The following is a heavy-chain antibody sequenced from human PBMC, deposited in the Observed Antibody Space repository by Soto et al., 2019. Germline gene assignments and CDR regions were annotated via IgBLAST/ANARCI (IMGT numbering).Heavy chain of an antibody. V-gene: IGHV3-48*02. CDR3: ARDNGMAGSFDP. D-gene: IGHD2-8*01. CDR2: ISFSSTTI. J-gene: IGHJ5*02. Sequence: WGALGVCCAASVFAFSTYSMSWVRQAPGKGLEWVSYISFSSTTIFYADSVRGRFTISRDNAKNSLYLQMNTLRDEDTAVYYCARDNGMAGSFDPWGQGTLVTVSS. CDR1: VFAFSTYS.